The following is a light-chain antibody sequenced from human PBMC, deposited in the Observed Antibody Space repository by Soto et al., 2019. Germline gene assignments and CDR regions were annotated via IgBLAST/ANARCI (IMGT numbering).Light chain of an antibody. CDR1: QTVNSK. V-gene: IGKV3-15*01. CDR2: GAS. CDR3: QQYSNWPLT. J-gene: IGKJ1*01. Sequence: EIVMTQSPATVSVSQGERASLSCRASQTVNSKMAWYQQKPGQGPRLLIYGASTRATGIPARFSGSGSGTEYTLTISSLQLEDLEVYWCQQYSNWPLTFGQGTTVEI.